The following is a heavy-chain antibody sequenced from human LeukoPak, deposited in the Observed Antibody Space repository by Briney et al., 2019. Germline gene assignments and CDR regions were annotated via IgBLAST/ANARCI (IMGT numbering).Heavy chain of an antibody. Sequence: GGSLRLSCAASGFTFSSYGMHWVRQAPGKGLEWVAVISYDGSNKYYADSVKGRFTISRDSSKNTLYLQMNSLRAEDTAVYYCAREGLSGGYSSGWSDYWGQGTLVTVSS. D-gene: IGHD6-19*01. CDR1: GFTFSSYG. CDR3: AREGLSGGYSSGWSDY. V-gene: IGHV3-30*03. CDR2: ISYDGSNK. J-gene: IGHJ4*02.